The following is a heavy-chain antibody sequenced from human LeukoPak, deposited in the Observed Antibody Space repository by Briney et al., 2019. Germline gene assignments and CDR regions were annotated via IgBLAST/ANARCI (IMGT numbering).Heavy chain of an antibody. Sequence: GGSLRLSCAASGFTVSSNYMSWVRQAPGKGLEWVSVIYSGGSTYYADSVKGRFTISRDNSKNTLYLQMNSLRAEDTAVYYCARDRSPNYYDSSGYHGYWGQGTLVTVSS. CDR3: ARDRSPNYYDSSGYHGY. J-gene: IGHJ4*02. CDR2: IYSGGST. V-gene: IGHV3-66*01. D-gene: IGHD3-22*01. CDR1: GFTVSSNY.